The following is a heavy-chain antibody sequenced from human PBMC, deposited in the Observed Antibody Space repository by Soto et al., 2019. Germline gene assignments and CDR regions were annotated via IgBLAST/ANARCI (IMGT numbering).Heavy chain of an antibody. CDR1: RGTFSSYA. V-gene: IGHV1-69*12. CDR3: AGGLYSGSYTAYYYYGLDA. Sequence: QVQLVQSGAEVKKPGSSVKVSCKASRGTFSSYAISWVRQAPGQGLEWMGGIIPIFGTTNYAQKFQGRVTIAADASTSTANMELTSLRSEPTAVYYWAGGLYSGSYTAYYYYGLDAWGQGTTVTVSS. CDR2: IIPIFGTT. D-gene: IGHD1-26*01. J-gene: IGHJ6*02.